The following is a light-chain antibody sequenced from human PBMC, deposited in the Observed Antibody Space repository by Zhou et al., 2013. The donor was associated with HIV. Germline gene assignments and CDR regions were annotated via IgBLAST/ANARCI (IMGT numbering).Light chain of an antibody. CDR1: QNIDTY. CDR3: QQYGSSPT. Sequence: DIQMTQSPSSLSASVGGRVTITCRTSQNIDTYLNWYQQRPGTAPTLLIYAASKLQSGVPSRFSGSGSGTSFTLTISRLEPEDFAVYYCQQYGSSPTFGQGTRLEIK. CDR2: AAS. J-gene: IGKJ5*01. V-gene: IGKV1-39*01.